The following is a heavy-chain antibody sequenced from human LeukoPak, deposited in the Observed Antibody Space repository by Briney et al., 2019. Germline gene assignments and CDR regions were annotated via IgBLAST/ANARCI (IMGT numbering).Heavy chain of an antibody. V-gene: IGHV4-34*01. CDR3: ARGPTISETGYFDD. Sequence: SETLSLTCAVYGGSFSAYYWGWIRQSPGKGLEWIAEINHRGDTNYNPSVKSRVSISVDTSKNQFSLKVTSLTAADTAVYYCARGPTISETGYFDDWGLGTLVTVSS. D-gene: IGHD1-1*01. J-gene: IGHJ4*03. CDR1: GGSFSAYY. CDR2: INHRGDT.